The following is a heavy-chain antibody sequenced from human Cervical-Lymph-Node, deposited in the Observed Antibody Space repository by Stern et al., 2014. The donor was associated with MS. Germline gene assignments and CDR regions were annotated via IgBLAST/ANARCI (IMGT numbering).Heavy chain of an antibody. CDR1: GGTFSKFP. V-gene: IGHV1-69*01. D-gene: IGHD1-14*01. J-gene: IGHJ5*02. CDR2: IFPVFGTP. Sequence: QVQLVESGAEVTKPGSSVKVSCKASGGTFSKFPSSWVRQAPGQGLEWMGGIFPVFGTPMYAQEFRGRVTITAYVSTSTVYMELSSLRSDDTAVYYCALSSETSDRWDSLGYDLWGQGTLVTVSS. CDR3: ALSSETSDRWDSLGYDL.